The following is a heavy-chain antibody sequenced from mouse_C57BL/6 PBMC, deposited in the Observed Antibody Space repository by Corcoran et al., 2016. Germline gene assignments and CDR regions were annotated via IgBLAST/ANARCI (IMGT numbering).Heavy chain of an antibody. V-gene: IGHV1-76*01. CDR1: GYTFTDYY. J-gene: IGHJ1*03. CDR3: ARCYYGSSPWYFDV. CDR2: IYPGSGNT. D-gene: IGHD1-1*01. Sequence: QVQLKQSGAELVRPGASVKLSCKASGYTFTDYYINWVKQRPGQGLEWIARIYPGSGNTYYNEKFKGKATLTAEKSSSTAYMQLSSLTSEDSAVYFCARCYYGSSPWYFDVWGTGTTVTVSS.